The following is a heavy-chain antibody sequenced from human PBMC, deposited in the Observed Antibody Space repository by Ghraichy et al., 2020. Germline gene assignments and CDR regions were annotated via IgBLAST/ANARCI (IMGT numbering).Heavy chain of an antibody. CDR1: GFLFSSYA. CDR2: TSGSGVTT. CDR3: AKAGSRLSYYNYGMDV. V-gene: IGHV3-23*01. D-gene: IGHD4/OR15-4a*01. Sequence: GGSLRLSCAASGFLFSSYAMTWVRQAPGKGLEWVSSTSGSGVTTYYADSVKGRFTISRDNSKNTLTLQMNRLRAGDTAVYYCAKAGSRLSYYNYGMDVWGQGTTVIVSS. J-gene: IGHJ6*02.